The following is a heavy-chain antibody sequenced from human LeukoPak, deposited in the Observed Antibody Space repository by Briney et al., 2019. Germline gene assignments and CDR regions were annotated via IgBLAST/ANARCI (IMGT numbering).Heavy chain of an antibody. CDR2: IYTSGST. V-gene: IGHV4-61*02. CDR3: ARAYSSGYYPPENFFNS. Sequence: SETLSLTCTVSGGSISSGSYCWGWIRQPAGKGLEWIGGIYTSGSTNYDPSLKSRVTISVDTSRNQFSLKLSSVTAADTAVYYCARAYSSGYYPPENFFNSWGQGTLVTVSS. J-gene: IGHJ4*02. CDR1: GGSISSGSYC. D-gene: IGHD3-22*01.